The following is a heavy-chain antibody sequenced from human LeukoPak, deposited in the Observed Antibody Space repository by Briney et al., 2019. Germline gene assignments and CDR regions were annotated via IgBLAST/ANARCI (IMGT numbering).Heavy chain of an antibody. V-gene: IGHV1-2*02. CDR1: GYTFTGYY. CDR2: TNPNSGGT. CDR3: ARVSDILTGSRSFDY. J-gene: IGHJ4*02. Sequence: ASVKVSCKASGYTFTGYYMHWVRQAPGQGLEWMGWTNPNSGGTNYAQKFQGRVTMTRDTSISTAYMELSRLRSDDTAVYYCARVSDILTGSRSFDYWGQGTLVTVSS. D-gene: IGHD3-9*01.